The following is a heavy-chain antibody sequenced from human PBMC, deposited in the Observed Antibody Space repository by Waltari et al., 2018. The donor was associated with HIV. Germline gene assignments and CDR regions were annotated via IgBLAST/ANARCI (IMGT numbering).Heavy chain of an antibody. CDR1: GFPFNNYW. CDR3: ARVTRDSSGYYFDY. V-gene: IGHV3-74*03. J-gene: IGHJ4*02. D-gene: IGHD3-22*01. Sequence: EVQLVESGGCLVQPGGSLRVSCAASGFPFNNYWMHWVRQVPGQGLVWVARINNDGKIITYADSVKGRFTVSRDNAKSTLYLQMNSLRDEDTAVYYCARVTRDSSGYYFDYWGQGTLVTVSS. CDR2: INNDGKII.